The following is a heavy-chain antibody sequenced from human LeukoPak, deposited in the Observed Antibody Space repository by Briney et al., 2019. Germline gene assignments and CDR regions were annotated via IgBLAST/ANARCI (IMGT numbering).Heavy chain of an antibody. CDR2: ISNNGDST. CDR1: AFTFSSYA. V-gene: IGHV3-64D*09. J-gene: IGHJ4*02. CDR3: VKSGADYGDYFGFFDY. D-gene: IGHD4-17*01. Sequence: GGSLRPSCSASAFTFSSYAMHWVRQAPGKGLEFVSGISNNGDSTYYGDSVKGRFTISRDNSKNRLYLQMISLRAEDAAMYYCVKSGADYGDYFGFFDYWGQGTLVTVSS.